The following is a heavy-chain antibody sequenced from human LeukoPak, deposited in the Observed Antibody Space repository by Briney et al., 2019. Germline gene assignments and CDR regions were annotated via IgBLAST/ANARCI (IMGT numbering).Heavy chain of an antibody. CDR1: GGSFSGYY. D-gene: IGHD5-18*01. CDR3: ARVAHVDTAMADGMDV. CDR2: INHSGST. J-gene: IGHJ6*02. V-gene: IGHV4-34*01. Sequence: PSETLSLTCAVYGGSFSGYYWSWIRQPPGKGLEWIGEINHSGSTNYNPSLKSRVTISVDTSKNQFSLKLSSVTAADTAVYYCARVAHVDTAMADGMDVWGQGTTVTVSS.